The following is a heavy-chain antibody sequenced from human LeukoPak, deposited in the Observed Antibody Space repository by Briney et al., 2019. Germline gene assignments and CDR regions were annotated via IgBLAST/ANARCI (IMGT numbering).Heavy chain of an antibody. Sequence: SVKVSCKASGGTFSSYAISWVRQAPGQGLEWMGGIIPIFGTANYAHKFQGRVTITADESTSTAYMELSILRSEDTAVYYCARACSSTSCYHFDYWGQGTLVTVSS. CDR1: GGTFSSYA. D-gene: IGHD2-2*01. CDR3: ARACSSTSCYHFDY. V-gene: IGHV1-69*13. CDR2: IIPIFGTA. J-gene: IGHJ4*02.